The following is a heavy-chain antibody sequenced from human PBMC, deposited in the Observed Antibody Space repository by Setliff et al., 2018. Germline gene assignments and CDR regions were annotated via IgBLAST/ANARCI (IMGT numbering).Heavy chain of an antibody. CDR1: GFSISSYW. J-gene: IGHJ5*02. CDR2: IRQDATNK. D-gene: IGHD3-3*01. V-gene: IGHV3-7*03. CDR3: AREIWNMYDNSWSGYSDL. Sequence: PGGSLRLSCVASGFSISSYWMAWVRQAPGKGLEWVADIRQDATNKYYVDSVEGRFTISRDNSKNSLFLEMNSLRVEDTALYQCAREIWNMYDNSWSGYSDLWGQGTLVTVSS.